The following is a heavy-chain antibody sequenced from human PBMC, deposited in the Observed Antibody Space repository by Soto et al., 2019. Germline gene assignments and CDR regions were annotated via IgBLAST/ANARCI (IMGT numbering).Heavy chain of an antibody. CDR2: INAGNGNT. CDR1: GYTFTGYG. J-gene: IGHJ4*02. Sequence: QVQLVQSGAEEKKPGASVKVSCKASGYTFTGYGMHWVRQAPGQGLEWMGWINAGNGNTKYSQKFQGRVTITRDTSASTAYMELSSLISEDTAVYYCARAVAVAADFDYWGQGTLVTVSS. CDR3: ARAVAVAADFDY. V-gene: IGHV1-3*05. D-gene: IGHD2-15*01.